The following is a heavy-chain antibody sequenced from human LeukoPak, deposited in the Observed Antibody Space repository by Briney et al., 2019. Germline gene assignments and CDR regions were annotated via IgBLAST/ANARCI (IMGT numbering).Heavy chain of an antibody. V-gene: IGHV1-69*13. J-gene: IGHJ4*02. CDR3: ASSVITFGGVIVSYYFDY. CDR2: IIPIFGTA. D-gene: IGHD3-16*02. CDR1: GGTFSSYA. Sequence: GASVTVSCKASGGTFSSYAISWVRQAPGQGLEWMGGIIPIFGTANYAQKFQGRVTITAGESTSTAYMELSSLRSEDTAVYYCASSVITFGGVIVSYYFDYWGQGTLVTVSS.